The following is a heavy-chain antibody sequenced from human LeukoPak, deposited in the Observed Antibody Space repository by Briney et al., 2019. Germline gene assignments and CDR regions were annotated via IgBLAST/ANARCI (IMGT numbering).Heavy chain of an antibody. CDR1: AYTFTSND. Sequence: ASMNLSCKPSAYTFTSNDINWVRQATEQWLEWMGWTNTNSGNTIYAQNFEGRVTMTRNTSISTVYMELSSLRSEDTAVYYCAPAGKYGGLLGWGQGTLVTVSS. V-gene: IGHV1-8*01. J-gene: IGHJ4*02. CDR2: TNTNSGNT. CDR3: APAGKYGGLLG. D-gene: IGHD4-23*01.